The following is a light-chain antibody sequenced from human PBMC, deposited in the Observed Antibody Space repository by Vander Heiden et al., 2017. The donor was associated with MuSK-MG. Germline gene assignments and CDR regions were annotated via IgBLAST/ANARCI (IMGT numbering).Light chain of an antibody. CDR2: DAS. J-gene: IGKJ4*01. CDR1: QSVSSF. CDR3: QQRSNWHT. Sequence: ELVLRQPPDTLALPPGERPTLSCRARQSVSSFLDWYQQKPGQAPRLLIYDASNSATGIPVRFRGSGSGTDFTLTISSLVPEDFAVYYCQQRSNWHTFGGGTKVEIK. V-gene: IGKV3-11*01.